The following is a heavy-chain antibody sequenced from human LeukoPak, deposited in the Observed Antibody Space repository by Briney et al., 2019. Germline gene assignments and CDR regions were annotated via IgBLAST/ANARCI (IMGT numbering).Heavy chain of an antibody. CDR3: ARHGASGSYYYYYGMDV. CDR1: GYSFTSYW. D-gene: IGHD1-26*01. J-gene: IGHJ6*02. V-gene: IGHV5-51*01. CDR2: IYPGDSDT. Sequence: GESLKISCKGSGYSFTSYWIGWVRQMPGKGLEWMGIIYPGDSDTRYSPSFQGQVTISADKSISTAYLQWSSLKASDTAVYYCARHGASGSYYYYYGMDVWGQGTTVTVSS.